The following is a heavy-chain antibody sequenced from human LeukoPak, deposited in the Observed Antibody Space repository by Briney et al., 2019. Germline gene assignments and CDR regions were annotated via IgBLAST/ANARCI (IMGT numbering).Heavy chain of an antibody. J-gene: IGHJ4*02. V-gene: IGHV3-23*01. CDR3: AKDRYSSGWYTD. D-gene: IGHD6-19*01. CDR2: ISGSGGST. CDR1: GFTFSSYA. Sequence: PGGSLRLSCAASGFTFSSYAMSWVRQAPGKGLEWVSAISGSGGSTYYADSVQGRFTISRDNSKNTLYLQMNSLRAEDTAVYYCAKDRYSSGWYTDWGQGTLVTVPS.